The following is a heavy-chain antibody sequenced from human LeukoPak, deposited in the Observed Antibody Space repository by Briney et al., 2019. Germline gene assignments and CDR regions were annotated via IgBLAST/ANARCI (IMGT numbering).Heavy chain of an antibody. CDR1: GGSISSSSYY. V-gene: IGHV4-39*07. CDR3: ARGPPRIAAAGTGWFDP. D-gene: IGHD6-13*01. Sequence: SETLSLTCTVSGGSISSSSYYWGWIRQPPGKGLEWIGSIYYSGSTYYNPSLKSRVTISVDTSKNQFSLKLSSATAADTAVYYCARGPPRIAAAGTGWFDPWGQGTLVTVSS. J-gene: IGHJ5*02. CDR2: IYYSGST.